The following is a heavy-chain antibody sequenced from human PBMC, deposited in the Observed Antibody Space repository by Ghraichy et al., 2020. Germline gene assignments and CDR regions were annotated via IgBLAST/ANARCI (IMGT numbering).Heavy chain of an antibody. D-gene: IGHD2-21*02. J-gene: IGHJ4*02. CDR2: IYYSGTT. Sequence: SETLSLTCTVSGGSVSSSSYYWGWIRQPPGKGLEWMGNIYYSGTTHYNPSLKSRVTIFVDTSKNQFSLKLSSVTAADTAVYYCARHNYGVTASRIDFWGQGTLVIVSS. CDR3: ARHNYGVTASRIDF. V-gene: IGHV4-39*01. CDR1: GGSVSSSSYY.